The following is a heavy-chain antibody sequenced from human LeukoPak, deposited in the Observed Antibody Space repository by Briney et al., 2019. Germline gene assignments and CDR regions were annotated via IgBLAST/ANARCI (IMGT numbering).Heavy chain of an antibody. CDR2: INHSGST. J-gene: IGHJ6*03. CDR1: GGSFSGYY. D-gene: IGHD6-19*01. CDR3: ARGLVGWLVDYYYYYMDV. V-gene: IGHV4-34*01. Sequence: PSETLSLTCAVYGGSFSGYYWSWIRQPPGKGLEWIGEINHSGSTNYNPSLKSRVTISVDTSKNHFSLKLSSVTAADTAVYYCARGLVGWLVDYYYYYMDVWGKGTTVTVSS.